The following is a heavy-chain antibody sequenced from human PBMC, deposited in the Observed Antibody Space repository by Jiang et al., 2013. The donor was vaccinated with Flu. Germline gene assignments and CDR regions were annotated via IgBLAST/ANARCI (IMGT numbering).Heavy chain of an antibody. D-gene: IGHD3/OR15-3a*01. J-gene: IGHJ4*02. V-gene: IGHV4-4*02. CDR3: ARAFVDGPTFDY. Sequence: KGLEWIGEIYHSGSTNYNPSLKSRVTISVDKSKNQFSLKLSSVTAADTAVYYCARAFVDGPTFDYWGQGTLVTVSS. CDR2: IYHSGST.